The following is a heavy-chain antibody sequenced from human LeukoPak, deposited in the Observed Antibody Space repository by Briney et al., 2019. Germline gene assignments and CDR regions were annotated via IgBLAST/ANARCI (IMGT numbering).Heavy chain of an antibody. Sequence: GGSLRLSCEASGFAFSFFAMSWLRQAPGKGLEWVSTINANSGTRSYAASVRGRFTISRDNSKNTLYLQLNTLRADDTAVYYCAKPISGGLAVTVDWFAPWGQGTLVVVSS. D-gene: IGHD6-19*01. CDR2: INANSGTR. J-gene: IGHJ5*01. CDR3: AKPISGGLAVTVDWFAP. CDR1: GFAFSFFA. V-gene: IGHV3-23*01.